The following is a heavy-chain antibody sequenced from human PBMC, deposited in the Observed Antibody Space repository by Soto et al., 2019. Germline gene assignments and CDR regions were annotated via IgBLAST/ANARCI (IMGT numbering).Heavy chain of an antibody. CDR2: ISAYNGNT. D-gene: IGHD2-15*01. CDR3: ARGIATGQLDP. V-gene: IGHV1-18*04. CDR1: GYTFTSYG. Sequence: ASVNVSGKASGYTFTSYGISWVRQAPGQGLEWMGWISAYNGNTNYAQKLQGRVTMTTDTSTSTAYMELRSLRSEDTAVYYCARGIATGQLDPWGQGTLVTVSS. J-gene: IGHJ5*02.